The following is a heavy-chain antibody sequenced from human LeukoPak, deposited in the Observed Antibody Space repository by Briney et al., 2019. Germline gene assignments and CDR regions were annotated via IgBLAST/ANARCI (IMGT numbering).Heavy chain of an antibody. V-gene: IGHV1-24*01. CDR1: GYTLTELS. CDR2: FDPEDGET. CDR3: ATDRPNCSSTSCYTGVFDY. Sequence: ASVKVSCKVSGYTLTELSMHWVRQAPGKGLEWMGGFDPEDGETIYAQKFQGRVTVTEDTSTDTAYMELSSLRSEDTAVYYCATDRPNCSSTSCYTGVFDYWGQGTLVTVSS. J-gene: IGHJ4*02. D-gene: IGHD2-2*02.